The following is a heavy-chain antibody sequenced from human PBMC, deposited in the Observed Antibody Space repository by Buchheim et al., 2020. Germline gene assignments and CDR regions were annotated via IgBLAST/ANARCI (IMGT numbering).Heavy chain of an antibody. CDR2: IKQDGSAN. V-gene: IGHV3-7*03. CDR1: GFTFSSYW. J-gene: IGHJ6*02. Sequence: EVQLVESGGGLVQPGGSLRLSCAASGFTFSSYWMSWVRQAPGKGLEWVANIKQDGSANYYVDSVKGRFTISRDNAKNSLYLQMNSLRAEDTAVYYCASDSWYDYVWGEGKDGWGQGAT. D-gene: IGHD3-16*01. CDR3: ASDSWYDYVWGEGKDG.